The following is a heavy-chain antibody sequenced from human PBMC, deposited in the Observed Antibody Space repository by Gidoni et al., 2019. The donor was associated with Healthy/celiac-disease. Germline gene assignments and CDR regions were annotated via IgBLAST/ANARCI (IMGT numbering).Heavy chain of an antibody. CDR3: TTFSDLEARDY. CDR2: IKSKTDGGTT. CDR1: GFTFSNDW. J-gene: IGHJ4*02. V-gene: IGHV3-15*01. D-gene: IGHD3-3*01. Sequence: EVQLVESGGGLVTPGGSLLLSCSASGFTFSNDWMSLVRQAPGKGLEWVGRIKSKTDGGTTDYAAPVKGRFTISRDDSKNTLYLKMNSLKTEDTAVYYCTTFSDLEARDYWGQGTLVTVSS.